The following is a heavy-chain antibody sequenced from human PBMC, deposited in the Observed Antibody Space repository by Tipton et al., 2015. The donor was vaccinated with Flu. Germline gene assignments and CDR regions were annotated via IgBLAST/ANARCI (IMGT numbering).Heavy chain of an antibody. CDR1: GGSISGSHSY. CDR3: TRGTIYYDSRGFEYYRFGP. CDR2: IYSSGTT. J-gene: IGHJ5*02. D-gene: IGHD3-22*01. V-gene: IGHV4-39*07. Sequence: TLSLTCNVSGGSISGSHSYWAWIRRPPGKGLEWIASIYSSGTTYYSPSVKNRASISVDTPKNFFSLKLTSVTAADTAVYYCTRGTIYYDSRGFEYYRFGPWGQGSLVSVSS.